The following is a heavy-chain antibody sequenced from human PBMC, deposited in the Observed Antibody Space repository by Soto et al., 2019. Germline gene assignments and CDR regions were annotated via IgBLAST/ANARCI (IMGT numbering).Heavy chain of an antibody. CDR1: GYTFTRYT. Sequence: ASVKVSCKASGYTFTRYTMNWVRQAPGQRLEWVGWINPDNGNTKSSQKFQDRVIITRDTSASTAYMDLSSLRSEDTAVYYCARGIATGQLDPWGQGTLVTVSS. V-gene: IGHV1-3*01. CDR2: INPDNGNT. J-gene: IGHJ5*02. D-gene: IGHD2-15*01. CDR3: ARGIATGQLDP.